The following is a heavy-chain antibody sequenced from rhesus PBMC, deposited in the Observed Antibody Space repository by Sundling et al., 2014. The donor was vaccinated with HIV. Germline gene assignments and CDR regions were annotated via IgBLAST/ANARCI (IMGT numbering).Heavy chain of an antibody. CDR3: ARNRGSIPLDQ. J-gene: IGHJ4*01. V-gene: IGHV4-165*02. CDR1: GGSINGYY. Sequence: QVQLQESGPGLVKPSETLSLTCGVSGGSINGYYWNWIRQPPGKGLEWIGYIGGHNGRTSYNPSLKSRVTISTDTSKNQFSLKLNSVTAADTAVYYCARNRGSIPLDQWGQGVLVTVSS. D-gene: IGHD4-29*01. CDR2: IGGHNGRT.